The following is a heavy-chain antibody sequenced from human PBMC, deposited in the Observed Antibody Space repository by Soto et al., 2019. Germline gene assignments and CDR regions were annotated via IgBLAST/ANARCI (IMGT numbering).Heavy chain of an antibody. CDR1: GFTVSSNY. Sequence: EVQLVESGGGLVQPGGSLRLSCAASGFTVSSNYMSWVRQAPGKGLEWVSVIYSGGSTYYADSVKGRFTISRHNSKNTLYRQMNSLRAEDTAVYYCARVRGNRYYYYMDVWGKGTTVTVSS. V-gene: IGHV3-53*04. D-gene: IGHD3-10*01. J-gene: IGHJ6*03. CDR2: IYSGGST. CDR3: ARVRGNRYYYYMDV.